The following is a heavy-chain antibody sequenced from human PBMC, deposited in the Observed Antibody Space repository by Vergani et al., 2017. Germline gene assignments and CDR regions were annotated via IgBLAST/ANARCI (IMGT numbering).Heavy chain of an antibody. CDR2: IRQDGGEE. V-gene: IGHV3-7*01. J-gene: IGHJ4*02. D-gene: IGHD6-13*01. CDR1: GFLFSTYW. Sequence: EVQLVESGGGLVQPGGSLRLSCEASGFLFSTYWMNWVRQAPGKGLEWVANIRQDGGEEYCVDSVKGRFTISRDNAKNSLYLQMNNLRVEDTAVYYCARVGYSNSWSLDYWSQGTLVTVSS. CDR3: ARVGYSNSWSLDY.